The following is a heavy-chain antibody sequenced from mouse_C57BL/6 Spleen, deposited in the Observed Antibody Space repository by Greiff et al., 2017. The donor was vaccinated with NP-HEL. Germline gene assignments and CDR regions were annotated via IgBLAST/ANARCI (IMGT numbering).Heavy chain of an antibody. J-gene: IGHJ1*03. V-gene: IGHV1-55*01. CDR1: GYTFTSYW. CDR2: IYPGSGST. D-gene: IGHD2-5*01. CDR3: ARGAYYSNYEGYFDV. Sequence: QVPLKQPGAELVKPGASVKMSCKASGYTFTSYWITWVKQRPGQGLEWIGDIYPGSGSTNYNEKFKSKATLTVDTSPSTAYMQLSSLTSEDSAVYYCARGAYYSNYEGYFDVWGTGTTVTVSS.